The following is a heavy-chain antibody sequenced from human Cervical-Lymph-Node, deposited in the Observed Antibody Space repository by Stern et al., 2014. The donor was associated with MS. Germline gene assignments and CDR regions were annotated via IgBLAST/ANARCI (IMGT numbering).Heavy chain of an antibody. CDR3: ARGYTTSSGRPDY. CDR1: GGSTSSYY. V-gene: IGHV4-59*08. Sequence: QVQLVESGPGLVKPSETLSLTCTVSGGSTSSYYWSWIRQPPGKGLEGIGYISSSGGTKDNPPLKRRSPISVDTSKNQFPLTLSSVTAADTAVYYCARGYTTSSGRPDYWGQGTLVTVSS. CDR2: ISSSGGT. J-gene: IGHJ4*02. D-gene: IGHD6-6*01.